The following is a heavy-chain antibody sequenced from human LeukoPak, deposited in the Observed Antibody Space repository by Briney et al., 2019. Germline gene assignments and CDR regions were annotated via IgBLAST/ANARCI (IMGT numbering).Heavy chain of an antibody. CDR2: INHSGST. CDR1: GGSFSGYY. Sequence: SETPSLTCAVYGGSFSGYYWSWIRQPPGKGLEWIGEINHSGSTNYNPSLKSRVTISVDTSKNQFSLKLSSVTAADTAVYYCARASGATDWFDPWGQGTLVTVSS. V-gene: IGHV4-34*01. CDR3: ARASGATDWFDP. J-gene: IGHJ5*02.